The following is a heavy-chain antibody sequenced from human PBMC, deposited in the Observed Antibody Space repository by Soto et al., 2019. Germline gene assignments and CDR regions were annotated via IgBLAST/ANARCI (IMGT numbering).Heavy chain of an antibody. J-gene: IGHJ4*02. CDR3: ARAGSGSLDY. CDR2: IYYSGST. V-gene: IGHV4-31*03. Sequence: SETLSLTCTVSGGSISSGGYYWSWIRQHPGKGLEWIGYIYYSGSTYYNPSLKSRVTISVDTSKNQFSLKLSSVTAADTAVYYCARAGSGSLDYWGQGTLVTVSS. CDR1: GGSISSGGYY. D-gene: IGHD3-10*01.